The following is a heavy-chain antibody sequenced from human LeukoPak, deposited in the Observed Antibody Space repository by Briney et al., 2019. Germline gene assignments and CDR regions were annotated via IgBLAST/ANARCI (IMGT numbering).Heavy chain of an antibody. CDR1: GGSFSGCY. CDR2: INHRGST. CDR3: ARGRTTYDYVWGSYRPPDY. V-gene: IGHV4-34*01. J-gene: IGHJ4*02. Sequence: SETLSLTXAVYGGSFSGCYWNWIRQPPGKGLEWIGEINHRGSTNYNPSLKSRVTISVDTSKKQFSLKLSSVTAADTAVYYCARGRTTYDYVWGSYRPPDYWGQGTLVTVSS. D-gene: IGHD3-16*02.